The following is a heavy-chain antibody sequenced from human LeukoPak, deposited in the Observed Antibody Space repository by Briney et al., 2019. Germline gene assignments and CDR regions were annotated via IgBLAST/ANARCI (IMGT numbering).Heavy chain of an antibody. CDR1: GFTFGDYA. J-gene: IGHJ4*02. Sequence: PGRSLRLSCTASGFTFGDYAMSWVRQAPGKGLEWVGFIRSKAYGGTTEYAASVKGRFTISRDDSKSIAYLQMNSLKTEDTAVYYCTRLRSLEWLFPDYWGQGTLVTVSS. CDR3: TRLRSLEWLFPDY. CDR2: IRSKAYGGTT. D-gene: IGHD3-3*01. V-gene: IGHV3-49*04.